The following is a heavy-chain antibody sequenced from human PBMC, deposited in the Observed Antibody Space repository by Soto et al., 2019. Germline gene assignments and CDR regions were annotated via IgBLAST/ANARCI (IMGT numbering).Heavy chain of an antibody. D-gene: IGHD4-17*01. CDR2: IIPIFGTA. J-gene: IGHJ5*02. V-gene: IGHV1-69*06. CDR3: ARPHLSGSYGDSNWFDP. Sequence: SVKVSCKASGGTFSSYAISWVRQAPGQGLEWMGGIIPIFGTANYAQKFQGRVTITADKSTSTAYMELSSLRSEDTAVYYCARPHLSGSYGDSNWFDPWGQGALVTVSS. CDR1: GGTFSSYA.